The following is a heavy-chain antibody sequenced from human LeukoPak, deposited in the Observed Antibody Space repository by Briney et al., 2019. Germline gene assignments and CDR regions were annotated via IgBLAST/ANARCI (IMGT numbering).Heavy chain of an antibody. J-gene: IGHJ4*02. CDR3: TTDPMDPLSLGY. Sequence: GGSLRLSCAASGFTFSNAWMSGFRQAPGKGLEWVVRIKSKTDGGTTDYAAPVKGRFTISRDDSKNTLYLQMNSLKTEDTAVYYCTTDPMDPLSLGYWGQGTLVTVSS. V-gene: IGHV3-15*01. CDR1: GFTFSNAW. D-gene: IGHD7-27*01. CDR2: IKSKTDGGTT.